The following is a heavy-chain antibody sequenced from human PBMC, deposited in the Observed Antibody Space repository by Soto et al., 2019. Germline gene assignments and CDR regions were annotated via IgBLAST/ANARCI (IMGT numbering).Heavy chain of an antibody. D-gene: IGHD3-16*02. V-gene: IGHV3-7*05. Sequence: EEQLVESGGGLVQPGESLTLCCRTPGFTLNNYWMSWLRQAPGKGLEWVANINQDGSQRYYVDSVKGRFTFSRDNAKTSLYLQMNSLRVEATALYYCARFSRSHDPEYWGQGTLVSVSS. CDR2: INQDGSQR. CDR3: ARFSRSHDPEY. CDR1: GFTLNNYW. J-gene: IGHJ4*02.